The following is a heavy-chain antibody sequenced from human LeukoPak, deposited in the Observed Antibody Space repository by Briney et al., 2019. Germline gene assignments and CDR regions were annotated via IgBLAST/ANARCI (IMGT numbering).Heavy chain of an antibody. D-gene: IGHD1-14*01. J-gene: IGHJ4*02. CDR2: ISGSGGST. CDR1: GFTFSSYA. CDR3: AKDLAVALLTFFDY. Sequence: GGSLRLSCAASGFTFSSYAMSWVRQAPGKGLEWISAISGSGGSTYYADSVKGRFTISRDNSKNTLYLQMNSLRAEDTAVYYCAKDLAVALLTFFDYWGQGTLVTVSS. V-gene: IGHV3-23*01.